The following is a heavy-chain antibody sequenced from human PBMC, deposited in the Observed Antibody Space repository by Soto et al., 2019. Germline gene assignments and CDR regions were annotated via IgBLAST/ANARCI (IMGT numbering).Heavy chain of an antibody. CDR1: GFTFSSYA. J-gene: IGHJ5*02. Sequence: GGSLRLSCAASGFTFSSYAMSWVRQAPGKGLEWVSAISGSGGSTYYADSVKGRFTISRDNSKNTLYLQMNSLRAEDTAVYYCAKARERARGSGSYYKSDWFDPWGQGTLVTVSS. CDR3: AKARERARGSGSYYKSDWFDP. D-gene: IGHD3-10*01. V-gene: IGHV3-23*01. CDR2: ISGSGGST.